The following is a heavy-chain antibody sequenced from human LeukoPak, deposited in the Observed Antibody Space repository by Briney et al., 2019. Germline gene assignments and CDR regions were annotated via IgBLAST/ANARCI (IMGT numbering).Heavy chain of an antibody. D-gene: IGHD1-20*01. CDR1: GGTFSSYA. CDR3: ASNFRHRPYYFDY. Sequence: SXXXSCKASGGTFSSYAISWVRQAPGQGXXXVGGIIPIFGTANYAQKFQGRVTITTDESTSTAYMELSSLRSEDTAVYYCASNFRHRPYYFDYWGQGTLVTVSS. J-gene: IGHJ4*02. CDR2: IIPIFGTA. V-gene: IGHV1-69*05.